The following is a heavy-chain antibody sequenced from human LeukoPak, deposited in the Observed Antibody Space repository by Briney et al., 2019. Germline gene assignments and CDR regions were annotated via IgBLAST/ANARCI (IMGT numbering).Heavy chain of an antibody. CDR2: ISGSGGST. J-gene: IGHJ4*02. D-gene: IGHD3-22*01. CDR3: AKGQDYYDSSGLWDY. Sequence: GGSLRLSCAASGFTFNTYWMSWVRQAPGKGLEWVSAISGSGGSTYYADSVKGRFTISRDNSKNTLYLQMNSLRAEDTAVYYCAKGQDYYDSSGLWDYWGQGTLVTVSS. V-gene: IGHV3-23*01. CDR1: GFTFNTYW.